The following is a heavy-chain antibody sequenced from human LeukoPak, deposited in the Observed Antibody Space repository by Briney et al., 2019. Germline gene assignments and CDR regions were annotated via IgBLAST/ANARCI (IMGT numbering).Heavy chain of an antibody. D-gene: IGHD2-15*01. CDR3: ARDPGYCSGGSCLDWFDP. V-gene: IGHV4-39*07. CDR2: IYYSGST. J-gene: IGHJ5*02. Sequence: SETLSLTCTVSGGSISSSSYYWGWIRQPPGKGLEWIGSIYYSGSTYYNPSLKSRVTISVDTSKNQFSLKLSSVTAADTAAYYCARDPGYCSGGSCLDWFDPGGQGTLVTVSS. CDR1: GGSISSSSYY.